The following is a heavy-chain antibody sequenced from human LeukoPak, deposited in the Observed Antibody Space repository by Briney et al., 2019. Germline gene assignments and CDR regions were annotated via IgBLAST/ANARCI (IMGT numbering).Heavy chain of an antibody. J-gene: IGHJ4*02. V-gene: IGHV3-53*01. CDR2: IYSGGST. D-gene: IGHD2-15*01. CDR1: GFTVSSNY. Sequence: GGSLRLSCAASGFTVSSNYMSWVRQAPGKGLEWVSVIYSGGSTYYADSVKGRFTISRGNSKNTLYLQMNSLRAEDTAVYYCARVGWRGYYFDYWGQGTLVTVSS. CDR3: ARVGWRGYYFDY.